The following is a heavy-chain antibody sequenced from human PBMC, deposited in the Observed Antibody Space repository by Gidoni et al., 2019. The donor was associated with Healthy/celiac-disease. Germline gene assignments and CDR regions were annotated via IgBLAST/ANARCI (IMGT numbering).Heavy chain of an antibody. J-gene: IGHJ4*02. CDR2: SYYSGST. Sequence: QLQLQESGPGLVKPSETLSLTCTVSGGSISSSSYYWGWIRQPPGKGLEWIGISYYSGSTYYNPSLKSRVTISVETSKNQVSLKLSSVTAADTAVYYCARDSYSSSWYHSVFDYWGQGTLVTVSS. D-gene: IGHD6-13*01. CDR1: GGSISSSSYY. CDR3: ARDSYSSSWYHSVFDY. V-gene: IGHV4-39*07.